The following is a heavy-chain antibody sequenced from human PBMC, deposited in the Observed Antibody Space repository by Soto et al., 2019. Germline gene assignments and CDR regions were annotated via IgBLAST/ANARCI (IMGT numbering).Heavy chain of an antibody. CDR1: GGAISNYY. CDR2: IYYSGSI. D-gene: IGHD6-19*01. Sequence: PSETLSLTCTVSGGAISNYYWSWIRQPPGKGLEWIGYIYYSGSINYNPSLKSRVTISEDTSKNQFSLKMSSVTAADTAVYYCEREIAVAGAHYFDYWGQGTLVTVSS. J-gene: IGHJ4*02. V-gene: IGHV4-59*01. CDR3: EREIAVAGAHYFDY.